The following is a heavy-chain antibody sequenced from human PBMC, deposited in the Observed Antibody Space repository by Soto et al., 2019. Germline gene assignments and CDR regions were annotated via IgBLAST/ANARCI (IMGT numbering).Heavy chain of an antibody. V-gene: IGHV1-2*02. D-gene: IGHD1-1*01. Sequence: ASVKVSCKASEYTFIGFHLHWVRQAPGQGLEWMGWINPKSGDTKYAQKFQGRVTLTRDTSISTAYLQWSSLKASDTAMYYCARHQKLAERLSALDYWGQGTPVTVSS. J-gene: IGHJ4*02. CDR2: INPKSGDT. CDR1: EYTFIGFH. CDR3: ARHQKLAERLSALDY.